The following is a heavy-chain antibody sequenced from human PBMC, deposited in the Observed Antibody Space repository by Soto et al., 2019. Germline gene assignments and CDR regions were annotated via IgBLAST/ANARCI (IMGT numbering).Heavy chain of an antibody. CDR1: GGSLNISC. CDR2: ICYSGST. J-gene: IGHJ5*02. D-gene: IGHD3-16*01. CDR3: ARGAYYVSP. V-gene: IGHV4-59*01. Sequence: QVQLQESGPGLVKPSETLSLTCTVSGGSLNISCWSWIRQPPGKGLEWIGFICYSGSTKYNPSLESRVTMSVDPSKNYFSLKVSYVTAADTAVYYCARGAYYVSPWGHGTLVTVSS.